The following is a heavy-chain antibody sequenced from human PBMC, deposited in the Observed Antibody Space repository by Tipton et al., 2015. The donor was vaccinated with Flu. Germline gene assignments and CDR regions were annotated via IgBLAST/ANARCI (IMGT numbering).Heavy chain of an antibody. J-gene: IGHJ4*02. CDR3: AKSGGFDS. V-gene: IGHV3-74*01. D-gene: IGHD1-26*01. CDR1: GFTLSDYW. CDR2: INSDGRTT. Sequence: SLRLSCAASGFTLSDYWMHWVRQVPGKGLVWVSRINSDGRTTVYADSVKGRFTISRDNSKDMLYLQMNSLRAEDTAVFYCAKSGGFDSWNQGALVIVSS.